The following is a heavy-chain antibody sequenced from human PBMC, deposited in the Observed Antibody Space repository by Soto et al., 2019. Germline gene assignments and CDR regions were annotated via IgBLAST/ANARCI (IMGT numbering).Heavy chain of an antibody. D-gene: IGHD3-22*01. J-gene: IGHJ4*02. V-gene: IGHV3-23*01. CDR3: AKDIAPRGYYDSSGYYYRGPIDY. CDR2: ISGSGGST. CDR1: VFTFSSYA. Sequence: LRLSCAAPVFTFSSYAMSWVRQAPGKRRERVSAISGSGGSTYYADSVNGRFTISRDNSKNTLYLQMNSLRAEDTAVYYCAKDIAPRGYYDSSGYYYRGPIDYWGQGTLVTVSS.